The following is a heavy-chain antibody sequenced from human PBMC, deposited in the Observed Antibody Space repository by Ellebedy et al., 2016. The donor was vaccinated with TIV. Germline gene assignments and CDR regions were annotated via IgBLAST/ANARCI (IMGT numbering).Heavy chain of an antibody. J-gene: IGHJ2*01. V-gene: IGHV4-39*01. D-gene: IGHD1-26*01. CDR2: MYYSGST. CDR3: ARHAIMWEVSQRFFDL. Sequence: MPSETLSLTCTVSGVSISTSSYYWGWIRQPPGKGLEWIGSMYYSGSTYYNPSLKSRVTISVDTSKNQFSLKLSSVTAADTAVYYCARHAIMWEVSQRFFDLWGRGTLVTVSS. CDR1: GVSISTSSYY.